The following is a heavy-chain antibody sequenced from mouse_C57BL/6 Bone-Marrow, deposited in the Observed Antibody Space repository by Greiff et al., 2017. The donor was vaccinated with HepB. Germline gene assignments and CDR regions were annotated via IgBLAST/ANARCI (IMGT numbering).Heavy chain of an antibody. J-gene: IGHJ3*01. D-gene: IGHD4-1*01. CDR3: ARRDQTGTGFAY. CDR2: IDPSDSET. Sequence: VQLQQPGAELVRPGSSVKLSCKASGYTFTSYWMHWVKQRPIQGLEWIGNIDPSDSETHYNQKFKDKATLTVDKSSSTAYMQLSSLTSEDSAVYYCARRDQTGTGFAYWGQGTLVTVSA. V-gene: IGHV1-52*01. CDR1: GYTFTSYW.